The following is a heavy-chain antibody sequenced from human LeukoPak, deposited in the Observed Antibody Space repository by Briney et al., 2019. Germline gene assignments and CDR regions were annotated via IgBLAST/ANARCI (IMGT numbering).Heavy chain of an antibody. J-gene: IGHJ5*02. Sequence: SETLSLTCAVYGGSFSGYYWSWIRQPPGKGLEWIGEINHSGSTNYNPSLKSRVTISVDTSKNQFSLKLSSVTAADTAVYYCARGFYDFWSGYYKYNWFGPWGQGTLVTVSS. CDR1: GGSFSGYY. V-gene: IGHV4-34*01. CDR2: INHSGST. CDR3: ARGFYDFWSGYYKYNWFGP. D-gene: IGHD3-3*01.